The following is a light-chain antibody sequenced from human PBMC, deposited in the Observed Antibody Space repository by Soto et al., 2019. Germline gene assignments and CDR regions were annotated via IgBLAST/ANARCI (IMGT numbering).Light chain of an antibody. CDR2: GNS. CDR1: SSNIGAGYD. V-gene: IGLV1-40*01. J-gene: IGLJ2*01. CDR3: QSYDSSLSGSV. Sequence: QSVLTQPHSVSGVPGPRVTISCTGSSSNIGAGYDVHWYQQLPGTAPKLLIYGNSNRPSGVPDRFSGSKSGTSASLDITGVQAEDEADYYCQSYDSSLSGSVFGGGTKLTVL.